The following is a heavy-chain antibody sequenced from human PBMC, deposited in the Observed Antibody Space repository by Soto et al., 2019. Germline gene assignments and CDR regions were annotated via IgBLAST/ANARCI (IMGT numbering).Heavy chain of an antibody. CDR1: GFSLSTSGVG. J-gene: IGHJ6*02. CDR3: AHSETTLFLSGTSPSYRPFYGMDV. Sequence: GSGPTLVNPTQTLTLTCTFSGFSLSTSGVGVGWIRQPPGKALEWLALIYWDDDKRYSPSLKSRLTITKDTSKNQVVLTMTNMDPVDTATYYCAHSETTLFLSGTSPSYRPFYGMDVWGQGTTVTVSS. CDR2: IYWDDDK. V-gene: IGHV2-5*02. D-gene: IGHD2-2*01.